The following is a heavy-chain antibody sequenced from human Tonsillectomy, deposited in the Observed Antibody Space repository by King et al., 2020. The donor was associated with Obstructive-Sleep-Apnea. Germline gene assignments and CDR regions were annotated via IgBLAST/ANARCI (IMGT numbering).Heavy chain of an antibody. Sequence: QLQESGPGLVKPSQTLSLTCTVSGGSISSGGYYWSWIRQHPGKGLEWIGYIYYSGSTYYNPSLKSRVTISVDTSKNQFSLKLSSVTAADTAVYYCARESTVTTGGVDYWGQGTLVTVSS. J-gene: IGHJ4*02. CDR3: ARESTVTTGGVDY. CDR2: IYYSGST. V-gene: IGHV4-31*03. D-gene: IGHD4-17*01. CDR1: GGSISSGGYY.